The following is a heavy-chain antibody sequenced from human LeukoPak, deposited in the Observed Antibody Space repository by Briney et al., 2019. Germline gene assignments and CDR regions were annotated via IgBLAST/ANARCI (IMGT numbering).Heavy chain of an antibody. J-gene: IGHJ4*02. CDR1: GFTFSSYA. V-gene: IGHV3-30-3*01. Sequence: GGSLRLSCAAAGFTFSSYAMHWVRQAPGKGLEWVAVISYDGSNEYYADSVKGRFTISRDNSKNTLYLQMNSLRAEDTAVYYCASRYSSSWYVLDYWGQGTLVTVSS. D-gene: IGHD6-13*01. CDR2: ISYDGSNE. CDR3: ASRYSSSWYVLDY.